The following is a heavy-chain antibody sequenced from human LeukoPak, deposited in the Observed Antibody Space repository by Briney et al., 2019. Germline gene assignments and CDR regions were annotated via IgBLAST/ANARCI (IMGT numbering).Heavy chain of an antibody. D-gene: IGHD6-19*01. J-gene: IGHJ3*02. V-gene: IGHV3-30*18. CDR3: AKALTSGWYLDAFNI. Sequence: PGGSLRLSCVASGFTFSSCGMHWVRQAPGKGQEWVAVISYDGSNKYYADSVKGRFTISRDNSKNTLFLEMNSLRAEDTAVYYCAKALTSGWYLDAFNIWGQGTMVTVSS. CDR1: GFTFSSCG. CDR2: ISYDGSNK.